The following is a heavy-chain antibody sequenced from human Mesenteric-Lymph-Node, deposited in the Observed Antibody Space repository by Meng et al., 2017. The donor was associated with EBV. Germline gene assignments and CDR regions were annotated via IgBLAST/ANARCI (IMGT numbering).Heavy chain of an antibody. CDR3: AKVDGSGRSNWFDP. V-gene: IGHV4-4*02. J-gene: IGHJ5*02. CDR2: IYHSGIT. CDR1: GGSISSYNW. D-gene: IGHD3-10*01. Sequence: VHLQESGPGLVKPSGTLSLTCAVAGGSISSYNWWSWVRQPPGKGLEWIGEIYHSGITNNNPSLRSRVTISVDKSKNQFSLRLSSVTAADTAVYYCAKVDGSGRSNWFDPWGQGTLVTVSS.